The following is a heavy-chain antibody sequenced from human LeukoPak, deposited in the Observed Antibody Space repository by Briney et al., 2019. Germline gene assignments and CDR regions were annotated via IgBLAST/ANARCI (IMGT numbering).Heavy chain of an antibody. Sequence: PGGSLRLSCAASGFTFSSYAMSWVRQAPGKGLEWVSAISGSGGSTYYADSVKGRFTISRDNSKNSLYLQMNSLRAEDTAVYYCAREFNWFGEILAFDIWGQGTMVTVSS. CDR2: ISGSGGST. J-gene: IGHJ3*02. CDR1: GFTFSSYA. CDR3: AREFNWFGEILAFDI. V-gene: IGHV3-23*01. D-gene: IGHD3-10*01.